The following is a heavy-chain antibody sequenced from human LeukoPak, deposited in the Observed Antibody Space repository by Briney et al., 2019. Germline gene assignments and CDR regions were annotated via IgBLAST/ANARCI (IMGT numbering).Heavy chain of an antibody. D-gene: IGHD3-22*01. CDR3: AKTFYYDSTFPGPFDY. Sequence: GGSLRLSCAASGFTFSNYAMSWVRQAPGKGLEWVSGISNGGGNTHHSDCVKGRLTISRDNSKNTLYLQMNSLRAEDTAVSYCAKTFYYDSTFPGPFDYWGQGTLVTVSS. CDR1: GFTFSNYA. V-gene: IGHV3-23*01. CDR2: ISNGGGNT. J-gene: IGHJ4*02.